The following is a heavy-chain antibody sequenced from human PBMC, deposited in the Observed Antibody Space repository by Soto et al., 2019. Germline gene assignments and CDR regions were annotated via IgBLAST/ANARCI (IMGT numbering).Heavy chain of an antibody. CDR1: GFTFSSYG. D-gene: IGHD3-3*01. CDR2: ISYDGSNK. J-gene: IGHJ6*02. CDR3: AKDLGYYDLWSGYYYYYGMDV. Sequence: LRLSCAASGFTFSSYGMHWVRQAPGTGLEWVAVISYDGSNKYYADSVKGRFTISRDNSKNTLYLQMNSLRAEDTAVYYCAKDLGYYDLWSGYYYYYGMDVWGQGTTVTVSS. V-gene: IGHV3-30*18.